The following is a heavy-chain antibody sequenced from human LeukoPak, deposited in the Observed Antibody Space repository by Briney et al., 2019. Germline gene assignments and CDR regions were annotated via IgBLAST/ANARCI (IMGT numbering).Heavy chain of an antibody. J-gene: IGHJ4*02. CDR1: AYTFSTYW. Sequence: GGSLRLSCAASAYTFSTYWMHWVRQAPGKGLEWVSSISGSVGSTFYADPVKGRFTISRDSSNNTLYLQMNSLRAEDTAVYYCAKTLPSSWYSFDYWGQGTLVTVSS. CDR2: ISGSVGST. V-gene: IGHV3-23*01. D-gene: IGHD6-13*01. CDR3: AKTLPSSWYSFDY.